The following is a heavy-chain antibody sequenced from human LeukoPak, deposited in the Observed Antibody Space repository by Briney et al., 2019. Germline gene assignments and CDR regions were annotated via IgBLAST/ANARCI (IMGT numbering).Heavy chain of an antibody. CDR1: GFTFSSYW. Sequence: PGGSLRLSCAASGFTFSSYWMSWVRQAPGKGLEWVSNIKQDGSEKYYVDSVKGRFTISRDNAKNSLSLQMNSLRAEDTAVYYCATNGYSSGWYSSPFDYWGQGTLVTVSS. CDR3: ATNGYSSGWYSSPFDY. D-gene: IGHD6-19*01. CDR2: IKQDGSEK. J-gene: IGHJ4*02. V-gene: IGHV3-7*01.